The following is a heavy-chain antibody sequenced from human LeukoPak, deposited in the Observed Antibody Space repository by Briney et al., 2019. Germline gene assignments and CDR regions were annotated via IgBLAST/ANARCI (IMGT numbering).Heavy chain of an antibody. Sequence: SETLSLTCTVSGDSFRSYYWSWIRQPPGKGLEWIGYIYYSGSTNYNPSLKSRVTISVDTSKNQFSLRLSSVTAADTAVYYCARRRIVGHAFDFWGQGTMVTVSS. CDR2: IYYSGST. CDR1: GDSFRSYY. CDR3: ARRRIVGHAFDF. D-gene: IGHD3-22*01. J-gene: IGHJ3*01. V-gene: IGHV4-59*08.